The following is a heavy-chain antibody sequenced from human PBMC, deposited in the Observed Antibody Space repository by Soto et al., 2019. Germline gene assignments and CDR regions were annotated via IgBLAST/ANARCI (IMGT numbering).Heavy chain of an antibody. CDR2: IFPKGRDK. Sequence: QVQLVQSGGGVVQPGRSLRLSCAASGFNFNTYFMHWVRQAPGKGLEWVAMIFPKGRDKEYADYVKGRFTISRDNSNKRMYLQLDSLRPEDTAVYYCERDDERGSNCYLAYWGQGALVTVSS. J-gene: IGHJ4*02. D-gene: IGHD1-26*01. CDR1: GFNFNTYF. CDR3: ERDDERGSNCYLAY. V-gene: IGHV3-30*13.